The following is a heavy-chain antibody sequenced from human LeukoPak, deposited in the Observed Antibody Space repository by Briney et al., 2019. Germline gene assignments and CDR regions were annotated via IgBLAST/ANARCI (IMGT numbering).Heavy chain of an antibody. V-gene: IGHV3-48*01. Sequence: GGSLRLSCAASGFTFSSYSMNWVRQAPGKGLEWVSYISSSSSTIYYADSVKGRITFSRDNSKNTLYLQVNSLRGEDTAVYYCARQHSETDELFDYWGQGTLVTVSS. CDR3: ARQHSETDELFDY. CDR1: GFTFSSYS. D-gene: IGHD1-26*01. CDR2: ISSSSSTI. J-gene: IGHJ4*02.